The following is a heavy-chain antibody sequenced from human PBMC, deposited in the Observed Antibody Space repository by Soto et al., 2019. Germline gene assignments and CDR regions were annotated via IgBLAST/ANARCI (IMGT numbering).Heavy chain of an antibody. V-gene: IGHV3-33*01. J-gene: IGHJ4*02. D-gene: IGHD5-12*01. CDR3: ARDPGVEMATMPLDY. Sequence: PGGSLRLSCAASGFTFSSYGMHWVRQAPGKGLEWVAVIWYDGSNKYYADSVKGRFTISRDNSKNTLYLQMNSLRAEDTAVYYCARDPGVEMATMPLDYWGQGTLVTVSS. CDR2: IWYDGSNK. CDR1: GFTFSSYG.